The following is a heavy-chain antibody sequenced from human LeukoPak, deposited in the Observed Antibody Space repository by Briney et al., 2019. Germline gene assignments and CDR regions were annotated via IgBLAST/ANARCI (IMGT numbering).Heavy chain of an antibody. CDR3: ARNLIPEQLVLNF. CDR1: GGSISSYY. CDR2: IYAGGNT. J-gene: IGHJ4*02. D-gene: IGHD6-13*01. V-gene: IGHV4-4*07. Sequence: PSETLSLTCTVSGGSISSYYWSWIRQPAGKGLEWIGRIYAGGNTNYNPSLKSRVTMSIDTSKNQFSLKLTSVTAADTAVYYCARNLIPEQLVLNFWGQGTLVTVSS.